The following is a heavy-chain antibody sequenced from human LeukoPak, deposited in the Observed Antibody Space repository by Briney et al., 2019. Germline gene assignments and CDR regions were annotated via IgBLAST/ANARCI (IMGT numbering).Heavy chain of an antibody. Sequence: GGSLRLACAASGFTFSNAWMSWVRQAPGEGLEWVGRIKRKTDGGTTDYAAPVKGRLTISRDDSKNTLDLQMNSLKTEDTAVYYCTTDLHGGNSFDYWGQGTLVTVSS. D-gene: IGHD4-23*01. V-gene: IGHV3-15*01. CDR1: GFTFSNAW. CDR2: IKRKTDGGTT. CDR3: TTDLHGGNSFDY. J-gene: IGHJ4*02.